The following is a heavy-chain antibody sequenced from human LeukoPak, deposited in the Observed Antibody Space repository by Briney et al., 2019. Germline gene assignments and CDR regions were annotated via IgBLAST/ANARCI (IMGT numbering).Heavy chain of an antibody. D-gene: IGHD3/OR15-3a*01. CDR3: ARQTGSGLFILP. J-gene: IGHJ4*02. V-gene: IGHV4-39*01. CDR2: IYYTGST. CDR1: GGSISSSSYY. Sequence: SETLSLTCTVSGGSISSSSYYWGWIRQPPGKGLEWIGSIYYTGSTYYNPSLKSRVTISIDTSANLFFLKLNSVTAADTAVYYCARQTGSGLFILPGGQGTLVTVSS.